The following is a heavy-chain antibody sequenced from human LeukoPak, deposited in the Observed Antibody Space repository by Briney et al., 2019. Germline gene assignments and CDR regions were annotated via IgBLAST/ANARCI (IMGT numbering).Heavy chain of an antibody. CDR1: GFVFSNFV. Sequence: AGGSLRLSCAASGFVFSNFVMHWVRHAPGKGLVWVSRIPTDDNPTNYADFVQGRFTISRDNAKNTVYLQMNNLRAEDTAVYYCARDHYFKIDYGGQGTLVTVSS. D-gene: IGHD2/OR15-2a*01. J-gene: IGHJ4*02. CDR3: ARDHYFKIDY. CDR2: IPTDDNPT. V-gene: IGHV3-74*01.